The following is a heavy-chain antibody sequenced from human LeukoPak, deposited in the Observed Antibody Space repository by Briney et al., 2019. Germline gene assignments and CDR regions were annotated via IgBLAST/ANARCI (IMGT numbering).Heavy chain of an antibody. D-gene: IGHD1-1*01. CDR1: DGSISGYY. V-gene: IGHV4-59*01. CDR2: ISYSGST. CDR3: ARLTNWQYTQSYYGLVF. Sequence: PSETLSLTCTVSDGSISGYYWSWIRQAPGKGLEWIGYISYSGSTNYKPSLKSRVTISVDTSRNQFSLKLSSVTAADTAIYYCARLTNWQYTQSYYGLVFWGQGTSVTVSS. J-gene: IGHJ6*02.